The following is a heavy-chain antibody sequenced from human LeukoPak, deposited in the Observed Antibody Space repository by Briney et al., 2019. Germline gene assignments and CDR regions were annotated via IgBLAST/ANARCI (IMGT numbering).Heavy chain of an antibody. CDR2: LSGSGGDT. V-gene: IGHV3-23*01. Sequence: GGSLRLSCAASGFTFSSYAMSWVRQAPGKGLEWVSSLSGSGGDTYYADSVKGQFTISRDNSKNTVYLQMNSLRAEDTAVYYCAKDPYGTRYFDYWGQGTLVTVSS. CDR1: GFTFSSYA. D-gene: IGHD2-2*01. J-gene: IGHJ4*02. CDR3: AKDPYGTRYFDY.